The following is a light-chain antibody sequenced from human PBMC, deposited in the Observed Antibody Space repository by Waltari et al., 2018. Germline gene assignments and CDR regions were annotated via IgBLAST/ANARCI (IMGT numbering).Light chain of an antibody. J-gene: IGKJ1*01. Sequence: VLTQSPGTLYLSPGERATTSCRTSQSVSSRYLAWYQQRPGQPPRLLIYGAYDRAPGVADRFTGSGFGTDFTLTIYRLEPEDFAVYYCQQYGSSLWAFGQGTKVEIK. CDR3: QQYGSSLWA. CDR2: GAY. CDR1: QSVSSRY. V-gene: IGKV3-20*01.